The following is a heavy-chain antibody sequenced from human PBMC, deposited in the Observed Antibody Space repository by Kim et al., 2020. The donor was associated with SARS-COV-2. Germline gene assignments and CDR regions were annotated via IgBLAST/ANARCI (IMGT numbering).Heavy chain of an antibody. CDR1: GFTFSSYA. Sequence: GGSLRLSCAASGFTFSSYAMSWVRQAPGKGLEWVSAISVSGGSTYYADSVKGRFTVSRDNSKNTLYLQMNSLRAEDTAVYYCAKGPGWELKFDYWGQGTLVTVSS. V-gene: IGHV3-23*01. D-gene: IGHD1-26*01. CDR3: AKGPGWELKFDY. CDR2: ISVSGGST. J-gene: IGHJ4*02.